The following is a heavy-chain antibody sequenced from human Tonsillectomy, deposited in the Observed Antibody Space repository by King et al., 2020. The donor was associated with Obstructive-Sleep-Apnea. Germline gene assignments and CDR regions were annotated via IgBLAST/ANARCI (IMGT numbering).Heavy chain of an antibody. D-gene: IGHD3-10*01. CDR1: GYSFTTYG. CDR2: ISAYNGNT. V-gene: IGHV1-18*01. Sequence: VQLVQSGAEVRKPGASVKVSCKASGYSFTTYGISWLRQAPGQGLEWMGWISAYNGNTNYAPRLQGRVTMTTDTSTSTAYMELRSLRSDDTAVYYCARTPAYYVSGLGGRYFDSWGQGTLVTVSS. J-gene: IGHJ4*02. CDR3: ARTPAYYVSGLGGRYFDS.